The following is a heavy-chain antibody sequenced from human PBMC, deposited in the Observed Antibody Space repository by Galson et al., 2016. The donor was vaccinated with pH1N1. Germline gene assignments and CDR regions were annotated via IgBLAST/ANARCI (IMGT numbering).Heavy chain of an antibody. CDR2: IDPGSGST. J-gene: IGHJ3*02. CDR3: VDIKAGTLDI. V-gene: IGHV1-46*01. Sequence: SVKVSCKASGYTFTIYYMHWVRQAPGQGLEWMGIIDPGSGSTNYARKFQGRVTMTRDTSTSTVYMELTTLRPEDMATYYCVDIKAGTLDIWGQGTKVTVSS. CDR1: GYTFTIYY.